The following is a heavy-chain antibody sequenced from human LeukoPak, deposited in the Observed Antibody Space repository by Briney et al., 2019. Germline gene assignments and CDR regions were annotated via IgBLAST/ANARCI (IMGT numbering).Heavy chain of an antibody. Sequence: PGGSLRLSCAASGFTFSSYAMSWVRQAPGKGLEWVSAISGSGGSTYYADSVKGRFTISRDNSKNTLYLQMNSLRAEDTAVYYCAKDRKAILWFGELFPVDYWGQGTLVTVSS. J-gene: IGHJ4*02. CDR2: ISGSGGST. V-gene: IGHV3-23*01. CDR3: AKDRKAILWFGELFPVDY. CDR1: GFTFSSYA. D-gene: IGHD3-10*01.